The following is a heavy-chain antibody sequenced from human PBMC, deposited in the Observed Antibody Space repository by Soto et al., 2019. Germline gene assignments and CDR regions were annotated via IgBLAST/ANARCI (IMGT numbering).Heavy chain of an antibody. D-gene: IGHD3-16*01. Sequence: SETLSLTCTVSSGSLSRYYWGWIRQPPGKGLEWIGYIYYSGSTNYNPSLKSRVTISVDTSKNQFSLNLRSVTAADTAVYYCARVKGDYYYYYYMDVWGKGTTVTVS. V-gene: IGHV4-59*01. CDR3: ARVKGDYYYYYYMDV. J-gene: IGHJ6*03. CDR1: SGSLSRYY. CDR2: IYYSGST.